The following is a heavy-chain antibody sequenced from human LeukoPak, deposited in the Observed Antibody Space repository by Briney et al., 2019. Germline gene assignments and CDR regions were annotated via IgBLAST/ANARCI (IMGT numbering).Heavy chain of an antibody. CDR3: ARDRVGLQLAY. CDR1: GGTFSSYG. J-gene: IGHJ4*02. V-gene: IGHV1-69*13. CDR2: IIPIFGTA. Sequence: GASVKVSCKASGGTFSSYGISWVRQAPGQGLEWMGGIIPIFGTANYAQKFQGRVTITADESTSTAYMELSSLRSEDTAVYYCARDRVGLQLAYWGQGTLVTVSS. D-gene: IGHD5-18*01.